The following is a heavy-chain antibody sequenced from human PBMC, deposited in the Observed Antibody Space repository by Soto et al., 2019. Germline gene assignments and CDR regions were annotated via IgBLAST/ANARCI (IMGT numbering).Heavy chain of an antibody. J-gene: IGHJ4*02. D-gene: IGHD3-3*01. V-gene: IGHV4-34*01. CDR1: GGSFSGYY. Sequence: SETLSLTCAVYGGSFSGYYWSWIRQPPGKGLEWIGEINHSGSTNYNPSLKSRVTISVDTSKNQFSLKLSSVTAADTAVCYCARGDYDFWSGCRPFDYWGQGTLVTVSS. CDR2: INHSGST. CDR3: ARGDYDFWSGCRPFDY.